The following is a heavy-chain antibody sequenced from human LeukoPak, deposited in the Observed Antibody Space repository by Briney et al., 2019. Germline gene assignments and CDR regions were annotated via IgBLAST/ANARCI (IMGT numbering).Heavy chain of an antibody. CDR2: IYTSGST. CDR1: GGSISSCY. V-gene: IGHV4-4*07. CDR3: ARVGAYDRSGYYSYFDY. D-gene: IGHD3-22*01. Sequence: SETLSLTCTVSGGSISSCYWSWIRQPAGKGLEWIRHIYTSGSTNYNPSLKSRVTMSVDTSKNQFSLNLGSVTAADTALYYCARVGAYDRSGYYSYFDYWGQGTLVTVSS. J-gene: IGHJ4*02.